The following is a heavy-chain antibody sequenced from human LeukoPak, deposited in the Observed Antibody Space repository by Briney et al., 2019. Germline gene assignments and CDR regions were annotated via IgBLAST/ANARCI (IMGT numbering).Heavy chain of an antibody. Sequence: ASVKVSCKASGYRFTGYYIHWARQAPGQGREWMGWINPNSGGTNYAQKFQGRVTMTRDTSVSTAYMEVSRLRSDDTAVYYCARDRRGYYDSGSYYPLIWGQGTLVTVSS. CDR2: INPNSGGT. J-gene: IGHJ4*02. D-gene: IGHD3-10*01. CDR3: ARDRRGYYDSGSYYPLI. CDR1: GYRFTGYY. V-gene: IGHV1-2*02.